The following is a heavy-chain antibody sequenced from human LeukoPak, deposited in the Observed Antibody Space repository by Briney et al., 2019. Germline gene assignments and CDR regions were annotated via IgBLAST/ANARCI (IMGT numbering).Heavy chain of an antibody. CDR1: GGSISSYY. V-gene: IGHV4-59*01. CDR2: IYYSGST. CDR3: ARGGDYYDSSGSQTSDY. J-gene: IGHJ4*02. D-gene: IGHD3-22*01. Sequence: SETLSLTCTVSGGSISSYYWSWIRQPPGKGLEWIGYIYYSGSTNYNPSLKSRVTISVDTSKNQFSLKLSSVTAADTAVYYCARGGDYYDSSGSQTSDYWGQGTLVTVSS.